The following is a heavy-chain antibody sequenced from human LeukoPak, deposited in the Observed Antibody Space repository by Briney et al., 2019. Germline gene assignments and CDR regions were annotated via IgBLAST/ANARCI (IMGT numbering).Heavy chain of an antibody. CDR1: GGSIGTYY. Sequence: PSETLSLTCTVSGGSIGTYYWSWVRQSPGKGQERIGYIYVTGNRYNPYLQSRVTISVDTSRNQFFLKMSSVTAADTAVYYCARHIGGGIEDMDVWGKGTKVTVSS. CDR2: IYVTGN. J-gene: IGHJ6*03. D-gene: IGHD3-16*02. V-gene: IGHV4-59*08. CDR3: ARHIGGGIEDMDV.